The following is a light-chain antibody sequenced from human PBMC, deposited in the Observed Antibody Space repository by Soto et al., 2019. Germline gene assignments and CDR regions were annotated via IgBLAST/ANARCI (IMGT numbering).Light chain of an antibody. CDR2: GAS. Sequence: EIVMTQSPATLSVSPGERATLSCRASQSVNIYLAWYQQKPGQAPRLLIFGASSRATGIPARFSGSGYGREFTLTISSLQSEDYGVYYCHQYNDWPPAFGQGTKVDIK. J-gene: IGKJ1*01. CDR3: HQYNDWPPA. V-gene: IGKV3D-15*01. CDR1: QSVNIY.